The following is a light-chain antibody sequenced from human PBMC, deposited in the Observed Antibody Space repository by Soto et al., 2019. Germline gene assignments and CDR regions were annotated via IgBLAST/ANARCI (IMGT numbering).Light chain of an antibody. CDR2: DNN. CDR1: SSNIGNNY. CDR3: GTWDSSLSAYV. V-gene: IGLV1-51*01. J-gene: IGLJ1*01. Sequence: QSVLTQPPSVSAAPGQEVTISFCGSSSNIGNNYVSWYQQLPGTAPRLLSYDNNKRPSGIPDRFSGSKSGTSATLGITGLQTGDEADYYCGTWDSSLSAYVFGTGTKVTVL.